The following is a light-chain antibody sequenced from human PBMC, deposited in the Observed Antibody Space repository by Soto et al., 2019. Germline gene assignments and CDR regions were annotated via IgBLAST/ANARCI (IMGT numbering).Light chain of an antibody. CDR2: ETI. V-gene: IGKV3-11*01. J-gene: IGKJ5*01. CDR3: QHRSHWLIT. Sequence: EIVSTQSPATLSLSPGERATLSCRASQSVTNYLAWYQQKAGQAPRLLIYETIHRATGIPARFSGSGSGTDFTLTISSLEPEDFAVYYCQHRSHWLITFGQGTRLETK. CDR1: QSVTNY.